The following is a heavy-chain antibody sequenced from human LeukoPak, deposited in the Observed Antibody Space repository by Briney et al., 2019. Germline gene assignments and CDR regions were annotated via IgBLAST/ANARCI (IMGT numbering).Heavy chain of an antibody. D-gene: IGHD2-2*01. CDR1: GGSISSGGYS. CDR2: IYHSGST. CDR3: ARVEYCSSTSCYFFDY. J-gene: IGHJ4*02. V-gene: IGHV4-30-2*01. Sequence: PSQTLSLTCTVSGGSISSGGYSWSWIRQPPGKGLEWIGYIYHSGSTYYNPSLKSRVTISLDRSKNQFSLKLSSVTAADTAVYYCARVEYCSSTSCYFFDYWGQGTLVTVSS.